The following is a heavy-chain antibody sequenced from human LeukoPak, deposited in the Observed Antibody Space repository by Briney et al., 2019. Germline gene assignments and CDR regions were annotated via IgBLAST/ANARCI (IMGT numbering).Heavy chain of an antibody. Sequence: GGSLRLSCAASGFTFSSYSMNWVRQAPGKGLEWVSSISSSGGYKNYADSVKGRFTISRDNAKNSLYLHMNSLRAEDTAVYYCAIAASAQDWGQGTLVTVSS. J-gene: IGHJ4*02. CDR2: ISSSGGYK. CDR3: AIAASAQD. V-gene: IGHV3-21*01. CDR1: GFTFSSYS. D-gene: IGHD2-15*01.